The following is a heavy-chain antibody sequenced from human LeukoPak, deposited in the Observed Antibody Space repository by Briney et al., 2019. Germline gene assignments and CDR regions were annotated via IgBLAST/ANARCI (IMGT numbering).Heavy chain of an antibody. V-gene: IGHV3-30*03. CDR1: GFTFSSYG. CDR3: ARAPLSLAFDI. J-gene: IGHJ3*02. D-gene: IGHD2/OR15-2a*01. CDR2: ISYDGSNK. Sequence: PGGSLRLSCAASGFTFSSYGMHWVRQAQGKGLEWVAVISYDGSNKYYADSVKGRFTISRDNSKNTLYLQMNSLRDEDTAVYHCARAPLSLAFDIWGQGTMVTVSS.